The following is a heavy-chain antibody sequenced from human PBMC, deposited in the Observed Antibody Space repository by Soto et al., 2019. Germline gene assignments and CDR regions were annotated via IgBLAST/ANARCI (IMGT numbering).Heavy chain of an antibody. D-gene: IGHD3-10*01. Sequence: GGSLRLSCAASGFTFSSYGMHWVRQAPGKGLEWVAVIWYDGSNKYYADSVKGRFTISRDNSKNTLYLQMNSLRAEDTAVYYCASLYGSGSYYALGDYWGQGTLVTVSS. J-gene: IGHJ4*02. V-gene: IGHV3-33*01. CDR2: IWYDGSNK. CDR3: ASLYGSGSYYALGDY. CDR1: GFTFSSYG.